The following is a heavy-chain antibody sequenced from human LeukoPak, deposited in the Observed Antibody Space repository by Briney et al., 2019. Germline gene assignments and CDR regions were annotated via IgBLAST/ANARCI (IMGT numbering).Heavy chain of an antibody. Sequence: PGGSLRLSGAASGFTFSSYGMHWGRQAPGKGLEWVAVIWYDGSNKYYADSVKGRFTISRDNSKNTLYLQMNSLRAEDTAVYYCARAKNDYDSSGFASLDYWGQGALVTVSS. V-gene: IGHV3-33*01. CDR2: IWYDGSNK. CDR1: GFTFSSYG. CDR3: ARAKNDYDSSGFASLDY. D-gene: IGHD3-22*01. J-gene: IGHJ4*02.